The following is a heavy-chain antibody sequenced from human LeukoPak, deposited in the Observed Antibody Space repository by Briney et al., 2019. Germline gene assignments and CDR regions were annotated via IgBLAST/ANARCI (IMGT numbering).Heavy chain of an antibody. CDR1: GFTVSSNY. V-gene: IGHV3-53*01. CDR3: ARVPLEFCSSTSCYRYYYIDV. Sequence: GGSLRLSCAASGFTVSSNYMSWVRQAPGKGLEWVSVIYSGGRTYYADSVKGRFTISMDNSKNTLYLQMNCLRAEDTAVYYCARVPLEFCSSTSCYRYYYIDVWGKGTTVTVSS. CDR2: IYSGGRT. J-gene: IGHJ6*03. D-gene: IGHD2-2*02.